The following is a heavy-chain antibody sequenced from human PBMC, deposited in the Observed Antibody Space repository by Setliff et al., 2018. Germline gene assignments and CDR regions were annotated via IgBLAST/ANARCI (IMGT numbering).Heavy chain of an antibody. Sequence: SETLSLTCTVSGASINSLSWWSWVRQPPGKGLEWIGEIYHDGNDKYTPSVHYSPSLKSRVTISIDKSNNQFSLKLTSMTAEDTAVYYCAAGGSYGFWGQGTLVTVSS. J-gene: IGHJ4*02. CDR1: GASINSLSW. V-gene: IGHV4-4*02. CDR3: AAGGSYGF. CDR2: IYHDGND. D-gene: IGHD1-26*01.